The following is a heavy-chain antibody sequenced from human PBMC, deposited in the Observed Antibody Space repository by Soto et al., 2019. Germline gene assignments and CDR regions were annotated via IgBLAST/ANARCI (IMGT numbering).Heavy chain of an antibody. V-gene: IGHV4-39*01. CDR3: ASPRQGNYDFLSGYYALDY. J-gene: IGHJ4*02. Sequence: PATRSLTGTFSGGSISSGGSYWGWVRHPPGKGLEWIVSFYYTGGAYSTYYNPSLKSRVTIAVDTSKRQFSLNLRSVTAADTAVYYCASPRQGNYDFLSGYYALDYWSQGTLVTVSS. CDR1: GGSISSGGSY. D-gene: IGHD3-3*01. CDR2: FYYTGGAYST.